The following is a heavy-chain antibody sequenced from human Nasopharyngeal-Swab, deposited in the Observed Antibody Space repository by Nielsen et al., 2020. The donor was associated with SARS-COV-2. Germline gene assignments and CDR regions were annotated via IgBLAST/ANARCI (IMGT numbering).Heavy chain of an antibody. V-gene: IGHV3-49*03. CDR1: RFTFNSYW. CDR2: IRSKAYGGTT. CDR3: TRNDFWSGYYTDY. Sequence: GGSLRLSCAASRFTFNSYWMSWFRQAPGKGLEWVGFIRSKAYGGTTEYAASVKGRFTISRDDSKSIAYLQMNSLKTEDTAVYYCTRNDFWSGYYTDYWGQGTLVTVSS. D-gene: IGHD3-3*01. J-gene: IGHJ4*02.